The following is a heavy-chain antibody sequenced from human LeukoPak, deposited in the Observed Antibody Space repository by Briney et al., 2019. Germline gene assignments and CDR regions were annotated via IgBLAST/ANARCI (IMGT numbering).Heavy chain of an antibody. Sequence: GGSLRLSCAASGFTFSSYAMHWVRQAPGKGLEYVSAISSNGGSTYYANSVKGRFTISRDNSKNTLYLQMGSLRAEDMAVYYCARVAIDTAMAYYFDYWGQGTLVTVSS. D-gene: IGHD5-18*01. V-gene: IGHV3-64*01. CDR3: ARVAIDTAMAYYFDY. CDR2: ISSNGGST. J-gene: IGHJ4*02. CDR1: GFTFSSYA.